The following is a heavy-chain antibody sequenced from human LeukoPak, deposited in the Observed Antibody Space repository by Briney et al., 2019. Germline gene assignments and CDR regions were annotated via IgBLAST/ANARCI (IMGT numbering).Heavy chain of an antibody. CDR3: ASRPRADMGPLDY. CDR2: ITGDGTRT. V-gene: IGHV3-23*01. CDR1: RVTFCSCA. J-gene: IGHJ4*02. D-gene: IGHD1-14*01. Sequence: TGGSLRLPCAASRVTFCSCAMTWVRQAPGKGLEWVASITGDGTRTYYTDSVKGRFTISRDNSKNTLYLQMNSLRADETAIYYCASRPRADMGPLDYWGQGTLVTVST.